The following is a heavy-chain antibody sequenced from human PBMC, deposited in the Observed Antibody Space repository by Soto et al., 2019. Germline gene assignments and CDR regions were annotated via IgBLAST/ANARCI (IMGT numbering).Heavy chain of an antibody. J-gene: IGHJ6*02. CDR2: VIPIFGTS. D-gene: IGHD1-26*01. V-gene: IGHV1-69*01. CDR1: GGTFRTYA. Sequence: QVQLVQSGAEVKKPGSSVKVSCKASGGTFRTYAISWVRQAPGQGLEWMGGVIPIFGTSTYAQNFQGRVTITADESTSTAYMELSRLRSEDTAVYYCARVRVVGATRLYYHYGLDVWGQGTTVTVSS. CDR3: ARVRVVGATRLYYHYGLDV.